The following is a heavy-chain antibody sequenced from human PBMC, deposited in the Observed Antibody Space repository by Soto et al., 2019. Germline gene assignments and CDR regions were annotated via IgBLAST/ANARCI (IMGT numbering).Heavy chain of an antibody. CDR1: GFTFSSYA. Sequence: GGSLRLSCAASGFTFSSYAMSWVRQAPGKGLEWVSAISGSGGSTYYADSVKGRFTISRDNSKNTLYLQMNSLRAEDTAVYYCAKDQGYYYYYGMDVWGQGTTVTVSS. CDR3: AKDQGYYYYYGMDV. J-gene: IGHJ6*02. CDR2: ISGSGGST. V-gene: IGHV3-23*01.